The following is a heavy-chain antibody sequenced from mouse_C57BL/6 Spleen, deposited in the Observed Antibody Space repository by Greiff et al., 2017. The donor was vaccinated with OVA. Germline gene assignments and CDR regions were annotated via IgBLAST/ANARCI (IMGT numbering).Heavy chain of an antibody. CDR2: INPNNGGT. CDR1: GYTFTDYN. Sequence: EVQLQQSGPELVKPGASVKMSCKASGYTFTDYNMHWVKQSHGKSLEWIGYINPNNGGTSYNQKFKGKATLTVNKSSSTAYMELRSLTSEDSAVYYCAVNLLLRYAMDYWGQGTSVTVSS. V-gene: IGHV1-22*01. J-gene: IGHJ4*01. D-gene: IGHD1-1*01. CDR3: AVNLLLRYAMDY.